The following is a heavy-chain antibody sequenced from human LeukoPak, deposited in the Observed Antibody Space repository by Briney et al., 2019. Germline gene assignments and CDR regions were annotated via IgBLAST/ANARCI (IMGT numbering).Heavy chain of an antibody. CDR3: AKDSLGGSYSVLLSDYMDV. CDR1: GFTFSSYA. CDR2: ISGSGGST. V-gene: IGHV3-23*01. D-gene: IGHD1-26*01. Sequence: GGSLRLSCAASGFTFSSYAMSWVRQAPGKGLEWVSAISGSGGSTYYADSVKGRFTISRDNSKNTLYLQMNSLRAEDTAVYYCAKDSLGGSYSVLLSDYMDVWGKGTTVTVSS. J-gene: IGHJ6*03.